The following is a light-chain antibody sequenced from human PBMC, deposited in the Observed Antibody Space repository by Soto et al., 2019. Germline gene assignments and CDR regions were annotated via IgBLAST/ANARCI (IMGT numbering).Light chain of an antibody. Sequence: DIQMTQSPSSLSASVGDRVTITCRASQSTSSYLHWYQQKPGKAPKILIYAAFSLKSGLPSRFSGSGSGTDFTLTISRLQPEDFATYYCHQSFSTPVTCGGGIKVEIK. V-gene: IGKV1-39*01. J-gene: IGKJ4*01. CDR3: HQSFSTPVT. CDR2: AAF. CDR1: QSTSSY.